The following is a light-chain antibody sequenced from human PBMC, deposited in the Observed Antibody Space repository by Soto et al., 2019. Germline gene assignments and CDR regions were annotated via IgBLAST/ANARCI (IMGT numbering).Light chain of an antibody. CDR2: GAS. V-gene: IGKV3-15*01. CDR1: QSIRNN. Sequence: EIVMTQSPATLSVSPGERATLSCRASQSIRNNLIWYQQKSGQAHRLLIYGASTRATGIPARFSGSGSGTEFTLTISSLQSEDFAVYYCQQYDNWPPYTFGQGTKVEIK. CDR3: QQYDNWPPYT. J-gene: IGKJ2*01.